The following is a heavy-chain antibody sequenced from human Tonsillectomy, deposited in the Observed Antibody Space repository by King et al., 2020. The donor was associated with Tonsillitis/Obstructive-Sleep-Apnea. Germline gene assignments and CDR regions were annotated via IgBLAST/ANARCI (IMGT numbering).Heavy chain of an antibody. CDR1: GGTFSSYA. J-gene: IGHJ4*02. CDR2: TIPILGIA. Sequence: QLVQSGAEVKKPGSSVKVSCKASGGTFSSYAISWVRQAPGQGLEWMGGTIPILGIANYAQKFQGRVTITADKSTSTAYMELSSLRSEDTAVYYCASLSYDSSGYYCFDYWGQGTLVTVSS. CDR3: ASLSYDSSGYYCFDY. D-gene: IGHD3-22*01. V-gene: IGHV1-69*10.